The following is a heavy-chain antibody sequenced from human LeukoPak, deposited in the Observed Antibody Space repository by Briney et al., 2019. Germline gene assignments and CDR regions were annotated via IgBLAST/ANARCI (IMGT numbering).Heavy chain of an antibody. Sequence: ASVKVSCKASGYTFTSYGISWVRPAPGTGVKWMGWISGYNGNTNYAQKLQGRVTMTTDTSTSTAYMELRSLRSDDTAVYYCARVKRYWFDPWGQGTLVTVSS. J-gene: IGHJ5*02. CDR2: ISGYNGNT. D-gene: IGHD5-24*01. CDR3: ARVKRYWFDP. V-gene: IGHV1-18*01. CDR1: GYTFTSYG.